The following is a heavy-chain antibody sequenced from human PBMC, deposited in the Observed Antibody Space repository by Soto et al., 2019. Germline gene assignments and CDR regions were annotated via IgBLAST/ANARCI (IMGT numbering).Heavy chain of an antibody. CDR1: GGSISSAVYY. V-gene: IGHV4-30-4*01. J-gene: IGHJ4*02. D-gene: IGHD2-8*01. Sequence: SETLSLTCTVSGGSISSAVYYWRWNRHPPGKGLEWIGYILYSGTTNYNPSLESRLTISVDTSKNQFSLKLTSVTAADAAVYYCARNGALDYWGRGTLVTVSS. CDR2: ILYSGTT. CDR3: ARNGALDY.